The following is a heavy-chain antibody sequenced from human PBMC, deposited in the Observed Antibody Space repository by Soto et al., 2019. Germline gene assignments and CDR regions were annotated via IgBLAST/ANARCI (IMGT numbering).Heavy chain of an antibody. Sequence: QVQLVQSGAEVKKPGASVKVSCKASGYTFVNYEINWVRQATGQGLEWLGWMNPHSGDTFYAQNFQGRVTMARNPSITTAYMALNSLKSEDTAVYYCARQQAMDYWGQGTLVTGSS. CDR1: GYTFVNYE. V-gene: IGHV1-8*01. CDR2: MNPHSGDT. CDR3: ARQQAMDY. J-gene: IGHJ4*02.